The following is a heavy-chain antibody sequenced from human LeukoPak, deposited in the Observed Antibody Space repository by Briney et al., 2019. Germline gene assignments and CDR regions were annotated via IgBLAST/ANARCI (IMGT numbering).Heavy chain of an antibody. D-gene: IGHD5-18*01. J-gene: IGHJ4*02. CDR1: GGSISGYY. CDR3: ARIVPYNYGYIDY. Sequence: SETLSLTCTVSGGSISGYYWSWIRQPPGKGLEWIGCIYYSGNTNYNPSLKSRVTISVDTSKNQFSLKLSSVTAADTAVYYCARIVPYNYGYIDYWGQGTLVTVSS. V-gene: IGHV4-59*01. CDR2: IYYSGNT.